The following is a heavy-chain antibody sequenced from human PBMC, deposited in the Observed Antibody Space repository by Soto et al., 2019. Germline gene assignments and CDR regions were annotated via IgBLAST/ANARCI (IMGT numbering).Heavy chain of an antibody. CDR2: IFYSGST. CDR3: ASMIGDPVLSFDS. D-gene: IGHD3-10*02. CDR1: GGSISSYY. Sequence: QVQLQESGPGLVKPSETLSLTCTVSGGSISSYYWSWIRQPPGKGLEWIGFIFYSGSTSYNPSLKRRVNISIDTSEYPFSLKLNSVTAADTAVYYCASMIGDPVLSFDSWGQGTLVAVSS. J-gene: IGHJ5*01. V-gene: IGHV4-59*01.